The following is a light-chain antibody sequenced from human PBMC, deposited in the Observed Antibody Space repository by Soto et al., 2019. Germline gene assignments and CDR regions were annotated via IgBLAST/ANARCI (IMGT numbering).Light chain of an antibody. Sequence: IKITQSPSTLSGSVGDRVTIACRASQTISSWLAWYQQKPGKAPKLLIYKASTLLSGVPSRFSGSGSGTDFTLTISSLQPEDVATYYCQKYDTAPLTFGQGTKVDIK. CDR3: QKYDTAPLT. CDR1: QTISSW. V-gene: IGKV1-27*01. CDR2: KAS. J-gene: IGKJ1*01.